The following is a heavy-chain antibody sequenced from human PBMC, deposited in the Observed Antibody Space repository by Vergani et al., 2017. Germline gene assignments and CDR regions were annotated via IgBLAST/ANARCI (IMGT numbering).Heavy chain of an antibody. J-gene: IGHJ2*01. V-gene: IGHV4-31*03. D-gene: IGHD4-23*01. Sequence: QVQLQESGPGLVKPSQTLSLTCTVSGGSISSGGYYWSWIRQHPGKGLEWIGYIYYSGSTYYNPSLKSRVTISVDTSKNQFSLKLSSVTAADTAVYYCAXGTTVVTPYWYFDLWGRGTLVTVSS. CDR2: IYYSGST. CDR1: GGSISSGGYY. CDR3: AXGTTVVTPYWYFDL.